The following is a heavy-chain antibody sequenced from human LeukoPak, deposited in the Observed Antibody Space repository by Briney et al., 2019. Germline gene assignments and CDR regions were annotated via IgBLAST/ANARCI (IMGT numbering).Heavy chain of an antibody. CDR2: INPDSGGT. CDR1: GYTFTGYY. CDR3: ARVRGDSSWYGLDY. J-gene: IGHJ4*02. Sequence: ASVKVSGKTSGYTFTGYYIHWVRQAPGQGLEWMGWINPDSGGTNYAQKFQGRVTMTRDTSISAGYMELSGLRPDDTAVFYCARVRGDSSWYGLDYWGQGTLVSVSS. V-gene: IGHV1-2*02. D-gene: IGHD6-13*01.